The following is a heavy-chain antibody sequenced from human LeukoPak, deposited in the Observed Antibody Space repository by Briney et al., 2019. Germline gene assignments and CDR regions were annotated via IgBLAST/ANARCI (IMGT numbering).Heavy chain of an antibody. D-gene: IGHD3-22*01. CDR2: IISGVERT. CDR3: ARDRPNYYGSDGHYYRRDGDY. CDR1: GFTFSINA. J-gene: IGHJ4*02. V-gene: IGHV3-23*01. Sequence: GGSLRLSCAAYGFTFSINAMSWVRQVPGKGLQWVSSIISGVERTWYVDSVKGRFTITRDNSENTLYLQMHSLRAEDTAVYYCARDRPNYYGSDGHYYRRDGDYWGRGTLVSVSS.